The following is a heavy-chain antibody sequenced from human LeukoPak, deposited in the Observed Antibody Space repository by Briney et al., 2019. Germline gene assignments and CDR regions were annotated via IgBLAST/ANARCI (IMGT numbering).Heavy chain of an antibody. V-gene: IGHV1-2*02. J-gene: IGHJ4*02. CDR3: ARGGEGYSGYAPGVGRDY. D-gene: IGHD5-12*01. CDR1: GYTFTGYY. Sequence: ASVKVSCKASGYTFTGYYMHWVRQAPGQGLEWMGWINPNSGGTNYAQKFQGRVTITRDTSISTAYMELSRLRSDDTAVYYCARGGEGYSGYAPGVGRDYWGQGTLVTVSS. CDR2: INPNSGGT.